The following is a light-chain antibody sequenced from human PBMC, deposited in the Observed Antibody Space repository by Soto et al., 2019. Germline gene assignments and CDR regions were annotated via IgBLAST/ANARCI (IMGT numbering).Light chain of an antibody. CDR1: QSVSSN. J-gene: IGKJ1*01. CDR3: QQYGSSLWT. Sequence: EIVMTQSPATLSVSPGERAALSSTASQSVSSNLAWYQQKPGQAPRLLIYGASSRATGIPDRFSGSGSGTEFTLTISRLEPEDFAVYYCQQYGSSLWTFGQGTKVDIK. CDR2: GAS. V-gene: IGKV3-20*01.